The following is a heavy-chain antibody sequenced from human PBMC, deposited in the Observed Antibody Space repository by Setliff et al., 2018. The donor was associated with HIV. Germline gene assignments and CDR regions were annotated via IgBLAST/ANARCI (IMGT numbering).Heavy chain of an antibody. J-gene: IGHJ4*02. V-gene: IGHV4-4*02. Sequence: PSETLSLTCAVSGVSISNSNWWTWVRQPPGKGLEWIGEVSHSGTTNYNPSLKSRVTMSVDKSKSQFSLKLSSVTAADTAVYYCARDQRLSYWGQGSLVTVSS. CDR1: GVSISNSNW. CDR2: VSHSGTT. CDR3: ARDQRLSY.